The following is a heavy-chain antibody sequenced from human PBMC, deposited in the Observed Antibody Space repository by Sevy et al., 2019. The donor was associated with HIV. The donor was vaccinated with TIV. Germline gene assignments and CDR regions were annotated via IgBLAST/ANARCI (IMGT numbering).Heavy chain of an antibody. J-gene: IGHJ4*02. CDR1: GFTFDDYA. CDR2: ISWNSGSI. V-gene: IGHV3-9*01. Sequence: GGSLRFSCAASGFTFDDYAMHWVRQAPGKGLEWVSGISWNSGSIGYADSVKGRFTISRDNAKNSLYLQMNSLRAEDTALYYCAKDLSSSSWFFDYWGQGTLVTVSS. CDR3: AKDLSSSSWFFDY. D-gene: IGHD6-13*01.